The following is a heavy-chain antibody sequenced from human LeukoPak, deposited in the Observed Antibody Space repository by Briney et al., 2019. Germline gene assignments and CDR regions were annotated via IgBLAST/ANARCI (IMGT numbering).Heavy chain of an antibody. CDR2: IYYSGST. Sequence: PSETLSLTCTVSGGSISSGGYYWSWIRQPPGKGLEWIGYIYYSGSTYYNPSLKSRVTISVDTSKNQFSLKLSSVTAADTAVYYCARESYGDKLKGYYFDYWGQGTLVTVSS. V-gene: IGHV4-30-4*01. J-gene: IGHJ4*02. CDR3: ARESYGDKLKGYYFDY. D-gene: IGHD4-17*01. CDR1: GGSISSGGYY.